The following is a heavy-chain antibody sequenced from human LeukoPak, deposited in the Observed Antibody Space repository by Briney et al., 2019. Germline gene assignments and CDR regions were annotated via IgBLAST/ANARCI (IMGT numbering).Heavy chain of an antibody. Sequence: GGSLRLSCAASGFTFSSYSMNWVRQAPGKGLEWVSSISSSSSYIYYADSVKGRFTISRDNAKNSLYPQMNSLRAEDTAVYYCAREPGGVTTWFDYWGQGTLVTVSS. V-gene: IGHV3-21*01. CDR2: ISSSSSYI. CDR1: GFTFSSYS. CDR3: AREPGGVTTWFDY. D-gene: IGHD4-11*01. J-gene: IGHJ4*02.